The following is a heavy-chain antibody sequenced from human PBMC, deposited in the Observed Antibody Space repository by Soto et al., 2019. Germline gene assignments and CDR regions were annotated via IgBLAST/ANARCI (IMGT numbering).Heavy chain of an antibody. CDR2: INHSGST. D-gene: IGHD1-20*01. J-gene: IGHJ3*02. Sequence: SETLSLTCAVYGGSFSGYYWSWIRQPPGKGLEWIGEINHSGSTNYNPSLKSRVTISVDTSKNQFSLKLSSVTAADTAVYYCARTSRGNNWNQPDAFDIWGQGTMVTVSS. V-gene: IGHV4-34*01. CDR3: ARTSRGNNWNQPDAFDI. CDR1: GGSFSGYY.